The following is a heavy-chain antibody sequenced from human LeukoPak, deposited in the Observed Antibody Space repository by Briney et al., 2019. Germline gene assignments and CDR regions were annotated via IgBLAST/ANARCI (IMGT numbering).Heavy chain of an antibody. CDR2: LKSKTDGGTT. J-gene: IGHJ4*02. V-gene: IGHV3-15*01. CDR1: GFTFSNAW. Sequence: GGSLRLSCAASGFTFSNAWMSWVRQAPGKGLEWVGRLKSKTDGGTTDYAAPVKGRFTILRDDSKNTLYLQKNSLKTEDTAGYCSTTDRWELPKDYWGQGSLVTVSS. CDR3: TTDRWELPKDY. D-gene: IGHD1-26*01.